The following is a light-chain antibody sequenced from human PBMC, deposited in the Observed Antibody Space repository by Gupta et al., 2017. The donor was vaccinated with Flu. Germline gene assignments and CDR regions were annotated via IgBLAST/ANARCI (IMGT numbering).Light chain of an antibody. J-gene: IGKJ1*01. CDR3: QQYKSWPKT. V-gene: IGKV3-15*01. CDR1: QSLSSN. CDR2: DAS. Sequence: PATLSVSPGERATLSCRASQSLSSNLAWYQQKPGQAPRLLIYDASTRANGIPARFSGSESGTEFTLNISSLQSEDFAVYYCQQYKSWPKTFGQGTKVEIK.